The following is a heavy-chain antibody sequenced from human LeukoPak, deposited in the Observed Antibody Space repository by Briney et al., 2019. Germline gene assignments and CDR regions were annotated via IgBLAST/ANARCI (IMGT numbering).Heavy chain of an antibody. CDR1: GGSISSSSYY. Sequence: SETLSLTCTVSGGSISSSSYYWGWIRQPPGKGLEWIGSIYYSGSTYYNPSLKSQVTISVDTSKNQFSLKLSSVTAADTAVYYCARQVGDYGDYSVSYYYYYYYMDVWGKGTTATISS. D-gene: IGHD4-17*01. CDR3: ARQVGDYGDYSVSYYYYYYYMDV. J-gene: IGHJ6*03. V-gene: IGHV4-39*01. CDR2: IYYSGST.